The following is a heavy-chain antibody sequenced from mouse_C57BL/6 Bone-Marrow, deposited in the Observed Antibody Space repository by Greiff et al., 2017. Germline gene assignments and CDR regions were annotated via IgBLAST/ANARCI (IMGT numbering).Heavy chain of an antibody. Sequence: LQQSGGGLVQPGGSMKLSCVASGFTFSNYWMNWVRQSPEKGLEWVAQIRLKSDNYATHYAESVKGRFTISRDDSKSSVYLQMNNLRAEDTGIYYCTGGVTKAYWYFDVWGTGTTVTVSS. CDR3: TGGVTKAYWYFDV. D-gene: IGHD2-3*01. CDR1: GFTFSNYW. CDR2: IRLKSDNYAT. V-gene: IGHV6-3*01. J-gene: IGHJ1*03.